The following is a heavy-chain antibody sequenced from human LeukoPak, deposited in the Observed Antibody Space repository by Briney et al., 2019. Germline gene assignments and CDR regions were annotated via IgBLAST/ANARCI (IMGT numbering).Heavy chain of an antibody. V-gene: IGHV3-74*01. J-gene: IGHJ4*02. Sequence: PGGSLRLSCAASGFTFSSSWMHWVRQAPGEGLVWVSRINPDGSLTNYADSVKGRFTISRDNAKNTLYLQMNSLRAEDTAVYYCAKSNYFDSGGYYFFDYWGQGTLVTVSS. D-gene: IGHD3-22*01. CDR2: INPDGSLT. CDR3: AKSNYFDSGGYYFFDY. CDR1: GFTFSSSW.